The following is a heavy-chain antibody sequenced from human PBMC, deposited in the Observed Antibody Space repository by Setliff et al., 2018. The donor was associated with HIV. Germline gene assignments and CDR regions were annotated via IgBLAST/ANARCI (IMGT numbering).Heavy chain of an antibody. CDR1: GYSFTSYW. D-gene: IGHD3-10*01. V-gene: IGHV5-10-1*01. J-gene: IGHJ6*02. Sequence: GESLTISCKGSGYSFTSYWISWVRQMPGKGLEWMGRIDPSDSYTNYSPSFQGHVTISADKSISTAYLQWSSLKASDTAMYYCARHPFTMVRGVIYYYGMDVWGQGTTVTVS. CDR3: ARHPFTMVRGVIYYYGMDV. CDR2: IDPSDSYT.